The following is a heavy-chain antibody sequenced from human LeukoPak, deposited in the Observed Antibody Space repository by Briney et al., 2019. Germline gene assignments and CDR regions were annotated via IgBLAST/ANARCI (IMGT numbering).Heavy chain of an antibody. J-gene: IGHJ4*02. CDR2: ISAYNGNT. CDR3: ARFLVGATIATYDY. D-gene: IGHD1-26*01. CDR1: GYTFTSYG. V-gene: IGHV1-18*01. Sequence: GASVKVSCKSSGYTFTSYGISWVRQAPGQGLEWMGWISAYNGNTNYAQKLQGRVTMTTDTSTSTAYMELRGLRSDDTAVYYCARFLVGATIATYDYWGQGTLVTVSS.